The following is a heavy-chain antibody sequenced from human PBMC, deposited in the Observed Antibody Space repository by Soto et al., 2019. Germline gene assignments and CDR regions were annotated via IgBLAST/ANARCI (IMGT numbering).Heavy chain of an antibody. CDR3: ARDHCTTTNCYSVWFDP. Sequence: GGSLRLSCAASGFTFSNYWMHWVRQVSGKGLVWVSRISTDGDTTNYADSVKGRFTISRDNAKNTLYLQMNSLRAEDTAVYYCARDHCTTTNCYSVWFDPWGQGALVTVSS. J-gene: IGHJ5*02. CDR1: GFTFSNYW. V-gene: IGHV3-74*01. D-gene: IGHD2-2*01. CDR2: ISTDGDTT.